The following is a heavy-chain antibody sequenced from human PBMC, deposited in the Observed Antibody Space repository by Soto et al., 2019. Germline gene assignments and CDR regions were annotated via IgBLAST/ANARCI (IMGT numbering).Heavy chain of an antibody. CDR2: IIPILGIA. CDR1: GGTFSSYT. V-gene: IGHV1-69*02. D-gene: IGHD1-26*01. J-gene: IGHJ4*02. CDR3: ARESTSGGTTFDY. Sequence: QVQLVQSGAEVKKPGSSVKVSCKASGGTFSSYTISWVRQAPGQGLEWMGRIIPILGIANYAQKFQGRVTITADKSTSTAYMELSSLRSEDTAVYYCARESTSGGTTFDYWGQGTLFTVSS.